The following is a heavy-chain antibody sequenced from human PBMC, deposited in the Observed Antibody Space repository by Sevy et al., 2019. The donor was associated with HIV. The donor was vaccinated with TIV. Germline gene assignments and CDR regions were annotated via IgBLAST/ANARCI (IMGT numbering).Heavy chain of an antibody. V-gene: IGHV3-49*04. CDR1: GFTFGDYA. J-gene: IGHJ4*02. Sequence: GGSLRLSCTTSGFTFGDYAMSWVRQAPGEGLQWVGFIRSKADGATTEYAASGKGRFTISRDDSGSIAYLLMNSLKTEDSAIYYCTTYIFGVVPHPYYFDYWDQGTLVTVSS. CDR3: TTYIFGVVPHPYYFDY. D-gene: IGHD3-3*02. CDR2: IRSKADGATT.